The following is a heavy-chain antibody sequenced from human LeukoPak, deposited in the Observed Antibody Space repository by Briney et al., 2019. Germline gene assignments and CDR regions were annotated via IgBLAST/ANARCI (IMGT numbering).Heavy chain of an antibody. CDR2: ISYDGSNK. J-gene: IGHJ3*02. V-gene: IGHV3-30*18. D-gene: IGHD1-26*01. CDR1: GFTFSSYG. CDR3: AKGKEWELLGDAFDI. Sequence: GGSLRLSCAASGFTFSSYGMHWVRQAPGKGLEWVAVISYDGSNKYYADSVKGRFTISRDNSKNTLYLQMNSLRAEDTAVYYCAKGKEWELLGDAFDIWGQGTMVTVSS.